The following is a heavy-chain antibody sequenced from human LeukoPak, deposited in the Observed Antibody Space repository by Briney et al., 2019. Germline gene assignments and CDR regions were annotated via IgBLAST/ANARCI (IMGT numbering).Heavy chain of an antibody. CDR1: GYTFTGYY. CDR2: INPNSGGT. V-gene: IGHV1-2*02. CDR3: ARSRIAARRDDNWFDP. D-gene: IGHD6-6*01. J-gene: IGHJ5*02. Sequence: ASVKVSCKASGYTFTGYYMHWVRQAPGQGLEWMGWINPNSGGTNYAQKFQGRVTMTRDTSISTAYMELSRLRSDDTAVYYCARSRIAARRDDNWFDPWGQGTLVTVSS.